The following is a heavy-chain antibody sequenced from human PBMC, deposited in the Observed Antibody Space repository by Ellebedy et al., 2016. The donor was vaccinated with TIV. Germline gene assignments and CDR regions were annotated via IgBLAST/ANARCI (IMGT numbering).Heavy chain of an antibody. V-gene: IGHV3-74*01. D-gene: IGHD2-21*01. CDR3: TPWGLGGY. CDR1: GLTFSGYW. J-gene: IGHJ4*02. Sequence: PGGSLRLSCAASGLTFSGYWMHWVRQAPGRGLVWVSRISNDGSSTSYADSVKGRFTISRDNAKNTLYLQMNSLRAEDTAAYYCTPWGLGGYWGQGTLVTVSS. CDR2: ISNDGSST.